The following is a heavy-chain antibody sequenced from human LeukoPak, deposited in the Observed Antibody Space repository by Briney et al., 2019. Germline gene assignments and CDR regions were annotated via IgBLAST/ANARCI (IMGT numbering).Heavy chain of an antibody. D-gene: IGHD5-24*01. CDR2: IIGSNSRT. CDR1: GFTFSSYA. V-gene: IGHV3-23*01. J-gene: IGHJ5*01. Sequence: PAESMRLSWAVSGFTFSSYAISWVRQPPGKGLEWVSTIIGSNSRTYYANPVKGRFTISRDTSKSTLYLQMDSLRAEDTALYYCAKDYRPDGYYDIDSWGQGTQVTVSS. CDR3: AKDYRPDGYYDIDS.